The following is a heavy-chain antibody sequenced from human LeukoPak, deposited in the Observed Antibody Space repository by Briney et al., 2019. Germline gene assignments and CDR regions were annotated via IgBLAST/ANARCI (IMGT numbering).Heavy chain of an antibody. Sequence: GGSLRLSCAASGFTFSSYGMHWVRQAPGKGLEWVAFIRYDGSSKYYADSVKGRFTISRDNSKNTLYLQMNSLRAEDTAVYYCAKEQGRRLGNYYYYYGMDVWGQGTTVTVSS. CDR2: IRYDGSSK. CDR3: AKEQGRRLGNYYYYYGMDV. J-gene: IGHJ6*02. V-gene: IGHV3-30*02. D-gene: IGHD3-10*01. CDR1: GFTFSSYG.